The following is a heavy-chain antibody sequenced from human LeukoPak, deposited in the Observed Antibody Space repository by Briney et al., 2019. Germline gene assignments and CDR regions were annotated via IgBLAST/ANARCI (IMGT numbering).Heavy chain of an antibody. CDR3: ARLRHTYYDFWSGYSNNWFDP. J-gene: IGHJ5*02. CDR1: GFTFSSYA. Sequence: GGSLTLSCAASGFTFSSYAMNWVRQAPGKGLEWVSGIIGRGGSTYYADSVKGRLTISRDNSKNTLYLQMNSLRAEDTAVYYCARLRHTYYDFWSGYSNNWFDPWGQGTLVTVSS. D-gene: IGHD3-3*01. V-gene: IGHV3-23*01. CDR2: IIGRGGST.